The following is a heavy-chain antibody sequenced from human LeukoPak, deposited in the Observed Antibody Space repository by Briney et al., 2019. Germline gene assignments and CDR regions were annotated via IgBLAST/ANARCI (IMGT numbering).Heavy chain of an antibody. Sequence: GGSLRFSCAASGFSFSTFWMGWVRQAPGKGLDWVANINQDEGEIYYADSVRGRFTISRDNAKNSLFLQMNSLRVEDTALYCCARLAVVGATVGFDFWGQGTLVTVSS. D-gene: IGHD1-26*01. V-gene: IGHV3-7*01. CDR3: ARLAVVGATVGFDF. J-gene: IGHJ4*02. CDR2: INQDEGEI. CDR1: GFSFSTFW.